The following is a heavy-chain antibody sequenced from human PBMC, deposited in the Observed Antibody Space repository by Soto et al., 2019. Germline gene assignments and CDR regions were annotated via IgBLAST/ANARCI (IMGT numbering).Heavy chain of an antibody. CDR2: FIPIFGTS. CDR3: ARGEGYYDSSGLEYYHGMDV. Sequence: QVQLEQSGAEVKKPGSSVKVSCKASGGTFRSHAIAWVRQPPGQGLEWMGDFIPIFGTSNYAQKFQGRISITADESRTTAYMELSTVTDEDTATYYCARGEGYYDSSGLEYYHGMDVWGQGTTLTVSS. J-gene: IGHJ6*02. D-gene: IGHD3-22*01. CDR1: GGTFRSHA. V-gene: IGHV1-69*01.